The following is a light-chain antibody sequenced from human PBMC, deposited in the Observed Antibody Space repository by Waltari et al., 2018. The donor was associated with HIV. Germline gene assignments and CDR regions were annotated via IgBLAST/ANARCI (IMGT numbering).Light chain of an antibody. Sequence: QSALTQPASVSGSPGQSVNLSCTGTNSDVGTYDFVSWSQHNPGQAPPLIIYDVNTRPSGVSLRFSVSKSGNTSSLTISGLQAEDEANYYCCSYAGGPFVFGSGT. V-gene: IGLV2-23*02. J-gene: IGLJ1*01. CDR3: CSYAGGPFV. CDR2: DVN. CDR1: NSDVGTYDF.